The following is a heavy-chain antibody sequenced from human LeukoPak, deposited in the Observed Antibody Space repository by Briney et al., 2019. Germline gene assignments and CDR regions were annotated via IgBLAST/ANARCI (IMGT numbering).Heavy chain of an antibody. CDR1: GFTFSSYG. CDR3: AKSVGDTGLDY. V-gene: IGHV3-30*18. CDR2: ISYDGSNK. D-gene: IGHD1-26*01. J-gene: IGHJ4*02. Sequence: PGGSPRLSCAASGFTFSSYGMHWVRQAPGKGLEWVAVISYDGSNKYYADPVKGRFTISRDNSKNTLYLQMNSLRAEDTAVYYCAKSVGDTGLDYWGQGTLVTVSS.